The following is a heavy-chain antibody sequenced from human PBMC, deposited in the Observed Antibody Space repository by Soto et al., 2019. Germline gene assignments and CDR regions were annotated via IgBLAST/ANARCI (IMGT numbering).Heavy chain of an antibody. J-gene: IGHJ4*02. D-gene: IGHD6-13*01. V-gene: IGHV1-69*13. CDR1: GGTFSSYA. CDR3: ASLAGYSSSWGPYYFHY. CDR2: IIPIFGTA. Sequence: GASVKVSCKASGGTFSSYAISWVRQAPRQGLEWMGGIIPIFGTANYAQKFQGRVTITADESTSTAYMELSSLRSEDTAVYYCASLAGYSSSWGPYYFHYWGQGTLAIVSS.